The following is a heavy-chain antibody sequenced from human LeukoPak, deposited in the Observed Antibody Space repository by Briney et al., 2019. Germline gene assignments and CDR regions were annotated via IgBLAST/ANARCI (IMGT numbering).Heavy chain of an antibody. CDR2: ISGSGGRT. Sequence: PGESLTLSCAASGFTFSNYAMSWVRQPPGKGLEWVAAISGSGGRTYDADSVKGRFTISRDNSMNTLYLQMNSLRAEDTAVYYCAKARNGDPPYYFDYWGQGTLVTVSS. D-gene: IGHD4-17*01. CDR1: GFTFSNYA. CDR3: AKARNGDPPYYFDY. V-gene: IGHV3-23*01. J-gene: IGHJ4*02.